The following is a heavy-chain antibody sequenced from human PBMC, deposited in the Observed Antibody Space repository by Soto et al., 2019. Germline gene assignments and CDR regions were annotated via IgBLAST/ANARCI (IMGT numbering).Heavy chain of an antibody. CDR2: IHYSGKT. CDR1: GGSMSTSSYY. CDR3: ARQPRISRPYYPLNS. Sequence: SETLSLTCTVSGGSMSTSSYYWGWIRQPPGKGLDWTGTIHYSGKTYYNPSLKSRVTIFVDTSKNQFSLQMTSVTAGDTAVYYCARQPRISRPYYPLNSWGQGTLVTVSS. D-gene: IGHD1-26*01. V-gene: IGHV4-39*01. J-gene: IGHJ4*02.